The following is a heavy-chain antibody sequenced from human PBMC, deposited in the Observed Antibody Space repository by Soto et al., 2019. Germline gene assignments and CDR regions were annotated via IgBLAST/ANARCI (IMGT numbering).Heavy chain of an antibody. CDR2: IIPILGIA. CDR3: ARKSRITMVRGPGEDAFDI. V-gene: IGHV1-69*02. Sequence: SVKVSCKASGGTFSSYTISWVRQAPGQGLEWMGRIIPILGIANYAQKFQGRVTITADKSTSTAYMELSSLRSEDTAVYYCARKSRITMVRGPGEDAFDIWGQGTMVTVSS. CDR1: GGTFSSYT. J-gene: IGHJ3*02. D-gene: IGHD3-10*01.